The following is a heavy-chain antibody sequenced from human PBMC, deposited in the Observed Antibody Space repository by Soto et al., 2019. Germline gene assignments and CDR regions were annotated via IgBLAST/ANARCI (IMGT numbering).Heavy chain of an antibody. V-gene: IGHV3-33*01. Sequence: QVQLVESGGGVVQPGRSLRLSCAASGFTFSSYGMHWVRQAPGKGLEWVAVIWYDGSNKYYADSVKGRFTISRDNSKNTLYLQMNSLRAEDTAVYYCAREHTVPAAIEDYYYYGMDVWGQGTTVTVSS. D-gene: IGHD2-2*01. CDR1: GFTFSSYG. CDR2: IWYDGSNK. CDR3: AREHTVPAAIEDYYYYGMDV. J-gene: IGHJ6*02.